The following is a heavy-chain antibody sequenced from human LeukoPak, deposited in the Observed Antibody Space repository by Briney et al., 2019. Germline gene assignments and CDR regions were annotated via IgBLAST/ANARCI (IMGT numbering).Heavy chain of an antibody. CDR2: ITSTSTT. D-gene: IGHD2-2*01. V-gene: IGHV3-48*03. Sequence: GGSLRLSCAASGFTFTSHEMNWVRQAPGKGLEWVSYITSTSTTYYADSVKGRFTISRDNAKNSLYLQMNSVRAEDTATYYCARGGYCGSTRCYVLNAFDVWGQGAMVTVSS. J-gene: IGHJ3*01. CDR1: GFTFTSHE. CDR3: ARGGYCGSTRCYVLNAFDV.